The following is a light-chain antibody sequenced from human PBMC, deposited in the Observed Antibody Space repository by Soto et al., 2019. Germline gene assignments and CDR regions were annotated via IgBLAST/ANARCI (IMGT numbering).Light chain of an antibody. V-gene: IGKV1-39*01. CDR3: QQCYSSPCT. J-gene: IGKJ1*01. CDR2: AAS. Sequence: IPMPQSPSSLSASVGDRVTIACRARQTIRGYLNWYQHKPGEGPKLLIYAASSLQGGVPSRFSSSRSGTPFTLTISSLHPEDSETYYWQQCYSSPCTFGQGTKVE. CDR1: QTIRGY.